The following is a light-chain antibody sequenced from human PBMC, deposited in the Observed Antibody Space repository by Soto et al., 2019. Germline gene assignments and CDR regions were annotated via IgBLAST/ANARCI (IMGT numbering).Light chain of an antibody. V-gene: IGKV3-15*01. CDR2: GAS. CDR3: QQYNSWLWT. Sequence: EIVMTQSPATLSVSPGEGATLSCRASQSVSSKLAWYQQKPGQAPRLLIYGASPRATGIPARFSGSGSGTEFTLIISSLQSADSAVYYCQQYNSWLWTFGQGTKVEIK. CDR1: QSVSSK. J-gene: IGKJ1*01.